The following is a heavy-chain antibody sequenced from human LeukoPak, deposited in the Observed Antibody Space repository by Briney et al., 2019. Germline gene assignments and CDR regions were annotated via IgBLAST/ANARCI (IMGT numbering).Heavy chain of an antibody. CDR1: GGTFSSYA. V-gene: IGHV1-69*01. Sequence: SVKVSCKASGGTFSSYAISWVRQAPGQGLEWMGGIIPIFGTANYAQKFQGRVTITADESTSTAYMELSSLRSEDTPVYYCARDVGYCSSTSCYTPRGNWFDPWGQGTLVTVSS. CDR2: IIPIFGTA. J-gene: IGHJ5*02. CDR3: ARDVGYCSSTSCYTPRGNWFDP. D-gene: IGHD2-2*02.